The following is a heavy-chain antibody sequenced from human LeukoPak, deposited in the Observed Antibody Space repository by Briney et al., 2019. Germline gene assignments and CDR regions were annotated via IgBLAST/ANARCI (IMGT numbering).Heavy chain of an antibody. CDR1: GFTFSSFA. Sequence: GGSLRLSCAASGFTFSSFAMSWVRQAPGKGLEWVSAISSSASSRPYADSVKGRFTISRDNAKNSLYLQMNSLRAEDTAVYYCARVGGGYDFGYWGQGTLVTVSS. V-gene: IGHV3-23*01. CDR3: ARVGGGYDFGY. CDR2: ISSSASSR. J-gene: IGHJ4*02. D-gene: IGHD5-12*01.